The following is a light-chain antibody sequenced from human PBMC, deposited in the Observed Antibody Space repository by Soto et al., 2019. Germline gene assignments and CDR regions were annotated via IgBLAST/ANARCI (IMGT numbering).Light chain of an antibody. CDR1: TGAVTSGYY. V-gene: IGLV7-43*01. CDR2: GTS. Sequence: QTVVTQEPSLTVSPGGTVTLTCASSTGAVTSGYYPNWFQQKPGQAPRALIDGTSNKPAWTPGRFSGSLLGGKAALTLSGVQPEDEAEYYGLLYYGGAHVIFGGGTKLTVL. J-gene: IGLJ2*01. CDR3: LLYYGGAHVI.